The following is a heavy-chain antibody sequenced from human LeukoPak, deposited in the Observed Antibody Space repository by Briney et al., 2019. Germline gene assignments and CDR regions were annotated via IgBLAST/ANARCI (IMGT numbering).Heavy chain of an antibody. CDR2: MHPGNGNT. J-gene: IGHJ4*02. D-gene: IGHD2-21*02. V-gene: IGHV1-2*02. Sequence: ASVKVSCKASGYRFISNYIQWVRQAHGLWPEWMGWMHPGNGNTRYEKKFQGRVTMTRDTSINTAYMDLSSLRSDDTAVYYCAREGSYCVGGDCYSFDFWGQGTLITVSS. CDR3: AREGSYCVGGDCYSFDF. CDR1: GYRFISNY.